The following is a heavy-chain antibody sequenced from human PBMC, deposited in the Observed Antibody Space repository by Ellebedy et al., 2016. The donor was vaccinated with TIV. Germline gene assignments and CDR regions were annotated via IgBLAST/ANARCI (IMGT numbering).Heavy chain of an antibody. Sequence: GESLKISCKVSGYSFTNYWIGWVRQIPGKGLEWMEIIDPGDSDTRYSPSFQGQVTISAAKSISIAYLQWSSLKASTTAMYYGARRGNSYGKAIDYWGQGTLVTVSS. CDR3: ARRGNSYGKAIDY. J-gene: IGHJ4*02. V-gene: IGHV5-51*01. CDR2: IDPGDSDT. D-gene: IGHD5-18*01. CDR1: GYSFTNYW.